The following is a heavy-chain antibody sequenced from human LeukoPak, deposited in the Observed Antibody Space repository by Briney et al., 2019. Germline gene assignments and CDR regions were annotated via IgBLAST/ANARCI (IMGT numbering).Heavy chain of an antibody. J-gene: IGHJ4*02. CDR3: ARVGMAAAGRPFDY. Sequence: ASVKVSCKASGGTFSSYAISWVRQAPGQGLEWMGGIIPIFGTANYAQKFQGRVTITTDESTSTVYMELSSLRSEDTALYYCARVGMAAAGRPFDYWGQGTLVTVSS. CDR2: IIPIFGTA. V-gene: IGHV1-69*05. D-gene: IGHD6-13*01. CDR1: GGTFSSYA.